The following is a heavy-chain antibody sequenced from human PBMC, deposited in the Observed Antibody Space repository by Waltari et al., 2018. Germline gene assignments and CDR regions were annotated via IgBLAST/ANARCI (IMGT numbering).Heavy chain of an antibody. Sequence: QVQLQESGPGLVKPSQTLSLTCTVSGGSISSGGYYWSWIRQHPGKGLEWIGYIYHSGSTYYNPSLKSRVTISVDRSKNQFSLKLSSVTAADTAVYYCARAPVVPAAPFDYWGQGTLVTVSS. V-gene: IGHV4-31*03. J-gene: IGHJ4*02. D-gene: IGHD2-2*01. CDR2: IYHSGST. CDR1: GGSISSGGYY. CDR3: ARAPVVPAAPFDY.